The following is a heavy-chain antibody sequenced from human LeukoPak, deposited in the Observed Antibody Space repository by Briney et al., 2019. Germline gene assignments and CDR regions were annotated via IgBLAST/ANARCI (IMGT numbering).Heavy chain of an antibody. CDR1: GGSISSYY. CDR3: ARGSVYYDSSGYYEGYGMDV. J-gene: IGHJ6*02. CDR2: IYTSGST. Sequence: SETLSLTCTVSGGSISSYYWSWIRQPAGTGLEWIGRIYTSGSTNYNPSLKSRVTMSVDTSKNQFSLKLSSVTAADTAVYYCARGSVYYDSSGYYEGYGMDVWGQGTTVTVSS. D-gene: IGHD3-22*01. V-gene: IGHV4-4*07.